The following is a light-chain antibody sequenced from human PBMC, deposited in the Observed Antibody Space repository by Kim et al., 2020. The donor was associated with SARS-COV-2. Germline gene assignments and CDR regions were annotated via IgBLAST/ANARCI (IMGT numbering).Light chain of an antibody. CDR1: QSVDTY. CDR2: DVS. CDR3: QQRSSWPT. V-gene: IGKV3-11*01. J-gene: IGKJ2*01. Sequence: DIVLTQSPATLSLSPGERATLSCRASQSVDTYLAWYQQKPGQAPRLLIYDVSKRVTGIPARFSGSGSGTDFTLTISSLAPEDFAVYYCQQRSSWPTFGQGTKVEI.